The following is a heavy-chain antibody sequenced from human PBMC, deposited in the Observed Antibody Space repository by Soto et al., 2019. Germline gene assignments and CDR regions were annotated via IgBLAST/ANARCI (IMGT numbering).Heavy chain of an antibody. CDR1: GFTFSSYW. J-gene: IGHJ4*02. CDR2: INSDGSST. Sequence: PGGSLRLSCAASGFTFSSYWMHWVRQAPGKGLVWVSRINSDGSSTSYADSVKGRFTISRDNAKNTLYLQKNSLRAEDTAVYYCAIRASYYDSSGYYDYWGQGTLVTVSS. CDR3: AIRASYYDSSGYYDY. V-gene: IGHV3-74*01. D-gene: IGHD3-22*01.